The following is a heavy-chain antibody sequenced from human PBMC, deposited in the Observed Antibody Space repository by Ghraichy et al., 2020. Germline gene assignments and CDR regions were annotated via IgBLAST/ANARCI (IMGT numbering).Heavy chain of an antibody. CDR2: INHSGST. J-gene: IGHJ6*02. CDR1: GGSFSGYY. CDR3: ARGRQRIAADTYYYYGMDV. V-gene: IGHV4-34*01. D-gene: IGHD6-13*01. Sequence: ETLSLTCAVYGGSFSGYYWSWIRQPPGKGLEWIGEINHSGSTNYNPSLKSRVTISVDTSKNQFSLKLSSVTAADTAVYYCARGRQRIAADTYYYYGMDVWGQGTTVTVSS.